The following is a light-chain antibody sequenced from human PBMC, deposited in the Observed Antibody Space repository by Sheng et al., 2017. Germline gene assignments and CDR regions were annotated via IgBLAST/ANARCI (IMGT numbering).Light chain of an antibody. CDR1: QGISNF. CDR3: QKYNGGPYT. Sequence: DIQLTQSPSSLSASVGDRVTVTCRASQGISNFLAWYQQKPGKAPKLLIFGASTLHSGVPSRFTGSGSGTDFTLTISSLQPEDVATYYCQKYNGGPYTFGQGTKLEI. V-gene: IGKV1-27*01. CDR2: GAS. J-gene: IGKJ2*01.